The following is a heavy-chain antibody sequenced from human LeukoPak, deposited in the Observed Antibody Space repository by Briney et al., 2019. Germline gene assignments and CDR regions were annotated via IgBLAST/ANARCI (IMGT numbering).Heavy chain of an antibody. Sequence: ASVKVSCKASGYTVTGYYMHWVRQAPGQGLEGMGGINPNSGVTNYAQKFQGRVTMTRETSIRTVYMELSRLRSDDTAVYYCAGGGGVVNDYYYYYMDVWGKGTTVTVSS. J-gene: IGHJ6*03. V-gene: IGHV1-2*02. D-gene: IGHD3-3*01. CDR3: AGGGGVVNDYYYYYMDV. CDR1: GYTVTGYY. CDR2: INPNSGVT.